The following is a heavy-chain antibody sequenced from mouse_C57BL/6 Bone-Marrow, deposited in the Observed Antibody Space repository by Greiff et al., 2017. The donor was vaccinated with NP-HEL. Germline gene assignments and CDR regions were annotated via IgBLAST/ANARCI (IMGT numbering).Heavy chain of an antibody. J-gene: IGHJ4*01. Sequence: EVQLQQSGPELVKPGASVKISCKASGYSFTGYYMNWVKQSPEKSLEWIGEINPSTGGTTYNQKFKAKATLTVDKSSSTAYMQLKSLTSEDSAVYYCARWGVYYYGSSPYYYAMDYWGQGTSVTVSS. CDR3: ARWGVYYYGSSPYYYAMDY. CDR2: INPSTGGT. V-gene: IGHV1-42*01. D-gene: IGHD1-1*01. CDR1: GYSFTGYY.